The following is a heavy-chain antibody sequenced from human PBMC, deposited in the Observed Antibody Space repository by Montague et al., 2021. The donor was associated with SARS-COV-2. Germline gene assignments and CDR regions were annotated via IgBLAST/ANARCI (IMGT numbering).Heavy chain of an antibody. V-gene: IGHV4-34*01. CDR3: AIKCGVNRAARTLVAFDM. CDR1: GGSFSVYY. D-gene: IGHD2-15*01. Sequence: SETLSLTCAVYGGSFSVYYWSWLRQPPRSGLEWIAEISQSGTAHYNPSLASRVSISLDTSRNQFSLRLSSVTAADTAMYYYAIKCGVNRAARTLVAFDMWGQGTMVTVSS. J-gene: IGHJ3*02. CDR2: ISQSGTA.